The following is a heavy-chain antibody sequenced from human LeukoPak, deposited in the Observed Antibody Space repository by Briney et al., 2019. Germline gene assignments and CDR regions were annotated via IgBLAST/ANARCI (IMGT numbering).Heavy chain of an antibody. CDR1: CGSISSSSYY. CDR2: IYYSGST. J-gene: IGHJ3*02. CDR3: ARAIQGAFDI. V-gene: IGHV4-39*07. Sequence: PSETLSLTCTVYCGSISSSSYYWGWLRQPPGKGLEWIGSIYYSGSTYYNPSLQSRVTISVDTSKNHFSLKLSSVTAADTAVYYCARAIQGAFDIWGQGTMVTVSS.